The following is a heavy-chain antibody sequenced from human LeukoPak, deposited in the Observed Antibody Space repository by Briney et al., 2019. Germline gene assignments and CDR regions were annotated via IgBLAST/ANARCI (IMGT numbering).Heavy chain of an antibody. V-gene: IGHV4-34*08. Sequence: SETLSLTCAVSGGTFRGFFLSWIRQTTGKGLAWIGEIDHSGSTNYNPSLESRVTISVDTPKNQESLNLKSVTAADTAVYFFAGGVRFHVGSGNWFDLWGQETLVTVSS. D-gene: IGHD3-16*01. CDR3: AGGVRFHVGSGNWFDL. CDR1: GGTFRGFF. CDR2: IDHSGST. J-gene: IGHJ5*02.